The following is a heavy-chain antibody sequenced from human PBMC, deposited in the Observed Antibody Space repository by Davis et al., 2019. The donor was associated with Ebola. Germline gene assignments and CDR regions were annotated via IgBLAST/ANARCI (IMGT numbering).Heavy chain of an antibody. V-gene: IGHV4-30-4*02. Sequence: SETLSLTCTVSGGSISSGDYYWSWIRQPPGKGLEWIGYIYYSGSTYYNPSLKSRVTISVDTSKNQFSLKLSSVTAADTAVYYCARDRIAAAGIWNYYYGMDVWGQGTTVTVSS. CDR1: GGSISSGDYY. CDR3: ARDRIAAAGIWNYYYGMDV. CDR2: IYYSGST. D-gene: IGHD6-13*01. J-gene: IGHJ6*02.